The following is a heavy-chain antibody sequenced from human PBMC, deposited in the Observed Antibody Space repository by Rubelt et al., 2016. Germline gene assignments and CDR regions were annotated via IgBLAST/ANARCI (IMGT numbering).Heavy chain of an antibody. D-gene: IGHD2-2*01. CDR3: ARHRASDPTAVFDY. Sequence: QVQLQQWGAGLLKPSETLSLTCGVYGGSFSGYFWSWIRQSPGTGLEWIGEITHSGSTTYNPSLKSRVTISVDTSKDQFSPKGTSVTTAETAVYYCARHRASDPTAVFDYCGQGTLVTVSS. CDR1: GGSFSGYF. CDR2: ITHSGST. J-gene: IGHJ4*02. V-gene: IGHV4-34*01.